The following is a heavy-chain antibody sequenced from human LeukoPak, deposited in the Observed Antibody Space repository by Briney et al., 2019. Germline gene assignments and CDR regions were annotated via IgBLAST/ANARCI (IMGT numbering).Heavy chain of an antibody. V-gene: IGHV3-23*01. CDR1: GFTFSSYA. D-gene: IGHD5-12*01. Sequence: PGGSLRLSCAASGFTFSSYAMSWVRQAPGKGLEWVSGISGSAYSTYYADSVQGRFTISRDNSKNTLYLQMNSLRAEDTAVYYCAKEAGYSGYDYPDYWGQGTLVAVSS. J-gene: IGHJ4*02. CDR3: AKEAGYSGYDYPDY. CDR2: ISGSAYST.